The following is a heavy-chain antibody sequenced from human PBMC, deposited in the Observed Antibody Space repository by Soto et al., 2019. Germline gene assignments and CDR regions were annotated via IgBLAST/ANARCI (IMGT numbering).Heavy chain of an antibody. V-gene: IGHV4-39*01. J-gene: IGHJ5*02. D-gene: IGHD2-8*01. CDR3: ARAHYTYGLIFDH. CDR2: VYSTGST. CDR1: EDSITTTGYY. Sequence: PSKTLCLTCSVSEDSITTTGYYWGSIRPPTGKGLQWIFNVYSTGSTFSHPSLASRVFIFADTSKKAFSFRPASMTAADTAVYYCARAHYTYGLIFDHWGPGTLVTVSS.